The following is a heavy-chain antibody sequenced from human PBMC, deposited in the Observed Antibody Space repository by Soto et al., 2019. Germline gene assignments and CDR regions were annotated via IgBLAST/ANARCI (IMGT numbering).Heavy chain of an antibody. V-gene: IGHV3-74*01. D-gene: IGHD3-3*01. CDR1: GFAFGTYW. CDR3: ARLYDFWSGSALDS. CDR2: INTDGSTT. J-gene: IGHJ4*02. Sequence: GSLRLSCVASGFAFGTYWMHWVRQAPGKGLVWVSRINTDGSTTTYADSVKGRFTISRDNARHTLYLQMDSLRAEDTAVYYCARLYDFWSGSALDSWGQGALVTVS.